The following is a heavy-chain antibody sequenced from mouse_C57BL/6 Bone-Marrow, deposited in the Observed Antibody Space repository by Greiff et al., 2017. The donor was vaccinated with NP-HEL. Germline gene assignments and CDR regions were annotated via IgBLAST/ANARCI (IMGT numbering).Heavy chain of an antibody. D-gene: IGHD4-1*01. CDR2: ISDGGSYT. CDR1: GFTFSSYA. CDR3: ARDWDPDY. V-gene: IGHV5-4*01. J-gene: IGHJ2*01. Sequence: EVKLIESGGGLVKPGGSLKLSCAASGFTFSSYAMSWVRQTPEKRLAWVATISDGGSYTYYPDNVKGRFTISRDNAKNNLYLQMSHLKSEDTAMYYCARDWDPDYWGQGTTLTVSS.